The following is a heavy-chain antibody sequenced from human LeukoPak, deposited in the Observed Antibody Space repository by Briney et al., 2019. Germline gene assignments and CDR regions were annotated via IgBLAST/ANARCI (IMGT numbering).Heavy chain of an antibody. CDR2: IIPIFGTA. J-gene: IGHJ4*02. D-gene: IGHD3-3*01. V-gene: IGHV1-69*01. Sequence: QAPGQGXXXXXVIIPIFGTANYAQQFQGRVTITADESKSTAYMELSSLRSEDTAVYYCAREEDFWSGYYGWGQGTLVTVSS. CDR3: AREEDFWSGYYG.